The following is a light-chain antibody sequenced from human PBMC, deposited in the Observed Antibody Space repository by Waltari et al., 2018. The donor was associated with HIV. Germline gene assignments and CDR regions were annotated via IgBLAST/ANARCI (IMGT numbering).Light chain of an antibody. J-gene: IGLJ3*02. CDR3: QVWDSSTDHWV. CDR2: DDS. Sequence: SYVLTQPPSVSVAPGKTARITWGGNNIGSKSVHWYPQKPGQAPVVVIYDDSDRPSGIPERFSGSNSGNTATLTISRVEAGDEADYYCQVWDSSTDHWVFGGGTKLTVL. CDR1: NIGSKS. V-gene: IGLV3-21*04.